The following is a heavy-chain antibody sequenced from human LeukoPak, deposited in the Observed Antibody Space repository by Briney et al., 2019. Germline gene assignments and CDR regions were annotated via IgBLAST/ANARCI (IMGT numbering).Heavy chain of an antibody. D-gene: IGHD6-13*01. V-gene: IGHV1-69*05. Sequence: GASVKVSCKASGGTFSSYAISWVRQAPGQGLEWMGGIIPIFGTADYAQKFQGRVTMTTDTSTSTAYMELRSLRSDDTAVYYCARDIRSSSWHLGDYWGQGTLVTVSS. J-gene: IGHJ4*02. CDR3: ARDIRSSSWHLGDY. CDR2: IIPIFGTA. CDR1: GGTFSSYA.